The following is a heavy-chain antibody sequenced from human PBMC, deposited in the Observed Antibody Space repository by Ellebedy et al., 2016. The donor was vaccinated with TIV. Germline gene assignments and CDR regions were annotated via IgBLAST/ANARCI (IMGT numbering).Heavy chain of an antibody. J-gene: IGHJ3*01. D-gene: IGHD2-21*02. CDR1: GFTYEDLT. V-gene: IGHV3-43*01. Sequence: GESLKIPCAASGFTYEDLTMHWVRQSPERGLEWRALISRDARVTHYADFVQGRFSISRDNSKNSVYLQMNSLKTEDDAFYYCVKDSGAAAGGDALAFWGQGAKVTLSS. CDR3: VKDSGAAAGGDALAF. CDR2: ISRDARVT.